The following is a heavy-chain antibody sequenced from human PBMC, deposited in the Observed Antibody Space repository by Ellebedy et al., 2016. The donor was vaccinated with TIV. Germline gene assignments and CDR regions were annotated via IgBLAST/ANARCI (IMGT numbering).Heavy chain of an antibody. D-gene: IGHD3-16*01. CDR3: ARDGGRSAGGGMDV. V-gene: IGHV4-59*01. CDR1: GGSISSYY. Sequence: SETLSLXXTVSGGSISSYYWSWIRQPPGKGLEWIGYIYYSGSTNYNPSLKSRVTISVDTSKNQFSLKLSSVTAADTAVYYCARDGGRSAGGGMDVWGQGTTVTVSS. J-gene: IGHJ6*02. CDR2: IYYSGST.